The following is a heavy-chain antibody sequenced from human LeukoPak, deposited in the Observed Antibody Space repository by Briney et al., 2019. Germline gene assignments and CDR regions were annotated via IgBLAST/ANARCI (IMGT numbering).Heavy chain of an antibody. D-gene: IGHD6-13*01. CDR3: ARGIAAAGPFDY. J-gene: IGHJ4*02. CDR2: IYYSGST. V-gene: IGHV4-59*01. Sequence: SETLSLTCTVSGGSISSYYWSWIRQPPGKGLEWIGYIYYSGSTNYNPSLKSRVTISVDTSKNQFSLKLSSVTAADTAVYYCARGIAAAGPFDYWGQGTLVTVSS. CDR1: GGSISSYY.